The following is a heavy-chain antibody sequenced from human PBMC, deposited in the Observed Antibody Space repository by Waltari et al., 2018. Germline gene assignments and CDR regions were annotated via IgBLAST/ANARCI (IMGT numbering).Heavy chain of an antibody. V-gene: IGHV4-39*07. CDR1: GGSISSSSYY. CDR3: ARDRGEQQLAQYFQH. J-gene: IGHJ1*01. CDR2: IYYSGST. D-gene: IGHD6-13*01. Sequence: QLQLQESGPGLVKPSETLSLTCTVSGGSISSSSYYWGWIRQPPGKGLEWIGSIYYSGSTYYNPSLKSRVTISVDTSKNQFSLKLSAVTAADTAVYYCARDRGEQQLAQYFQHWGQGTLVTVSS.